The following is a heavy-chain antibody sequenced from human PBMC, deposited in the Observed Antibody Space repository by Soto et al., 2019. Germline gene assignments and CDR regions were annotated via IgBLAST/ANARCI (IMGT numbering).Heavy chain of an antibody. Sequence: PSETLSLTCAVHGGSFSGFYWTWIRQPPGKGLEWIGEINHSGSSNYNPPLKSRVTMSLDTSRNQFSLSLNSVTAADTAVYYCARMAGPWYFDLCGRGTLVTVSS. V-gene: IGHV4-34*01. CDR2: INHSGSS. CDR1: GGSFSGFY. J-gene: IGHJ2*01. CDR3: ARMAGPWYFDL.